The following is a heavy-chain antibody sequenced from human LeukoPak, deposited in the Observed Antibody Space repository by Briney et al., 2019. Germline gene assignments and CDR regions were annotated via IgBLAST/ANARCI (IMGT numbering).Heavy chain of an antibody. CDR2: MNPNSGNT. Sequence: ASVKVSCKASGYTFTSYDINWVRQATGQGLEWMGWMNPNSGNTGYAQKFQGRVTITRNTSISTAYMELSSLGSEDTAVYYCARASYDFWSGYYPRYYYYYYMDVWGKGTTVTVSS. V-gene: IGHV1-8*03. CDR3: ARASYDFWSGYYPRYYYYYYMDV. D-gene: IGHD3-3*01. J-gene: IGHJ6*03. CDR1: GYTFTSYD.